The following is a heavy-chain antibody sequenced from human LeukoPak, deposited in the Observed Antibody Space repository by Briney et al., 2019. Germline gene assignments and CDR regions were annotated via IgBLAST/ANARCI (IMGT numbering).Heavy chain of an antibody. V-gene: IGHV4-39*01. Sequence: SETLSLTCTVSGGSISSSSYYWGCIRQPPGKGLEWIGFIYYSGSTYYNPSLKSRLTISVDTSKNQFSLKLSSVTATDTAVYYCARRGYCSSTSCYEYWFDPWGQGTLVTLSS. CDR3: ARRGYCSSTSCYEYWFDP. CDR2: IYYSGST. J-gene: IGHJ5*02. D-gene: IGHD2-2*01. CDR1: GGSISSSSYY.